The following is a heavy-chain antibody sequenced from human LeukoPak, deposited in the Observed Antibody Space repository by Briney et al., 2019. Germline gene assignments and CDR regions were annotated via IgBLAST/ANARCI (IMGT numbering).Heavy chain of an antibody. CDR3: ARDSPSGWYTVFYY. CDR2: IKQDGSEK. Sequence: PGGSLRLSCAASGFTFRTFSMNWVRQAPGKGLEWVANIKQDGSEKYYVDSVKGRFTISRDNAKNSLYLQMNSLRAEDTAVYYCARDSPSGWYTVFYYWGQGTLVTVSS. J-gene: IGHJ4*02. D-gene: IGHD6-19*01. V-gene: IGHV3-7*01. CDR1: GFTFRTFS.